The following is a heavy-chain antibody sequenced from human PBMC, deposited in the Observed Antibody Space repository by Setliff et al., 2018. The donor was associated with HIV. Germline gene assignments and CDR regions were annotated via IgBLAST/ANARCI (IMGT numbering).Heavy chain of an antibody. CDR2: INPSGSP. V-gene: IGHV4-34*01. CDR1: GGSLSSYY. D-gene: IGHD3-10*02. J-gene: IGHJ3*02. CDR3: ARPLTTSYYFWGDAFAI. Sequence: SETLSLTCDGYGGSLSSYYWTWIRQAPGKGLEWIGEINPSGSPDYNPSLKSRVTISVDTSKNQFSLKLTSVTAADTAVYYCARPLTTSYYFWGDAFAIWGQGTMVTVSS.